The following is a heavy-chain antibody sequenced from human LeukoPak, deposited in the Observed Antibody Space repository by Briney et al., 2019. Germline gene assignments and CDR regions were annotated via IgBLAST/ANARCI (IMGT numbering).Heavy chain of an antibody. CDR3: ANGPHYNILTGFYKVRSHLDY. J-gene: IGHJ4*02. CDR1: GFIFSSYG. D-gene: IGHD3-9*01. CDR2: IRNDESIR. V-gene: IGHV3-30*02. Sequence: GGSLRLSCAASGFIFSSYGMHWVRQAPGKGLEWVAFIRNDESIRHYADSVKGRFIISRDNSKNTLFLQMNSLRAEDTALYYCANGPHYNILTGFYKVRSHLDYWGQGTLVTVSS.